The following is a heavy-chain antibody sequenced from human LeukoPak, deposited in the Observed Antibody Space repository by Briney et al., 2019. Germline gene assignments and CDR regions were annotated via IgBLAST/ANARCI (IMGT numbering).Heavy chain of an antibody. CDR3: ARAWRSGYPSPFDY. J-gene: IGHJ4*02. Sequence: SETLSLTCAVYGGSFSGYYWSWIRQPPGKGLEWIGYMSNSGSTYYNPSLKSRVTISVGTSKNQFSLKVTSVTAADTAVYYCARAWRSGYPSPFDYWGQGTLVTVSS. CDR2: MSNSGST. D-gene: IGHD5-12*01. V-gene: IGHV4-34*01. CDR1: GGSFSGYY.